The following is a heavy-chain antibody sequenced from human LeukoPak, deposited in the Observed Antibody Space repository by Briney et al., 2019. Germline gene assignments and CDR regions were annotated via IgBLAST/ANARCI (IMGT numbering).Heavy chain of an antibody. J-gene: IGHJ6*02. CDR1: GGSISSYY. V-gene: IGHV4-59*01. CDR3: ASSGGSRYYYGMDV. D-gene: IGHD1-26*01. Sequence: PSETLSLTCTVSGGSISSYYWSWIRQPPGRGREGIGYIYYSGSTNYNPSLKSRVTISVDTSKNQFSLKLSSVTAADTAVYYCASSGGSRYYYGMDVWGQGTTVTVSS. CDR2: IYYSGST.